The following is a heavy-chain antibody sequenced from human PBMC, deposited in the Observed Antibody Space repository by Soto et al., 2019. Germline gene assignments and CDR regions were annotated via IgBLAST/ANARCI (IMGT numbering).Heavy chain of an antibody. CDR1: GDSIRSYY. Sequence: SETLSLTCTVSGDSIRSYYWSWIRQPPGKGLEWIGYIYDSGSTNYNPSLKSRVTISVDTSKSQFSLKLSSVTAADTAVYYCARDRAYYESSGLYFDYWGQGTLVTV. CDR3: ARDRAYYESSGLYFDY. D-gene: IGHD3-22*01. CDR2: IYDSGST. J-gene: IGHJ4*02. V-gene: IGHV4-59*01.